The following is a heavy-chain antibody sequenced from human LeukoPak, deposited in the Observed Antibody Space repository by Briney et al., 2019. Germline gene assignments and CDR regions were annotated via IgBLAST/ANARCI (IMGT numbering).Heavy chain of an antibody. D-gene: IGHD5-18*01. V-gene: IGHV1-18*04. Sequence: GASVKVSCKASGYTFTSYGISWVRQAPGQGLEWMGWISAYNGNTNYAHKLQGRVTMTTDTSTSTAYMELRSLRSDDTAVYYCARVTYSYGYEGAFDIWGQGTMVTVSS. CDR1: GYTFTSYG. CDR2: ISAYNGNT. CDR3: ARVTYSYGYEGAFDI. J-gene: IGHJ3*02.